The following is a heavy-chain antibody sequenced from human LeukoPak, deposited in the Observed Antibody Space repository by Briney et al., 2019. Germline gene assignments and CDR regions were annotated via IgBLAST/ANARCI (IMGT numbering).Heavy chain of an antibody. D-gene: IGHD3-9*01. CDR2: INPNSGGT. CDR3: ARSDILTQWVINPLDY. V-gene: IGHV1-2*02. J-gene: IGHJ4*02. CDR1: GYTFTSYY. Sequence: GASVKVSCKASGYTFTSYYMHWVRQAPGQGLEWMGWINPNSGGTNYAQKFQGRVTMTRDTSISTAHMELSRLRSDDTAVYYCARSDILTQWVINPLDYWGQGTLVTVSS.